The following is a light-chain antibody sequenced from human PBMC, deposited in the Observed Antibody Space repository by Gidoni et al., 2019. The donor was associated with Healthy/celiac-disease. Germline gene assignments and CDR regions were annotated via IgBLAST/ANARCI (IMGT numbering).Light chain of an antibody. CDR1: QIISSY. J-gene: IGKJ1*01. CDR3: KQSYSTPRT. CDR2: AAS. Sequence: DIQMTQSPSSLSASVGVRVTITCRASQIISSYLNWYQQKPGKAPKLLIYAASSLQSGVPSRFSGSGSGTELTLTISSLQPEDVATNYCKQSYSTPRTFGQGTKVEIK. V-gene: IGKV1-39*01.